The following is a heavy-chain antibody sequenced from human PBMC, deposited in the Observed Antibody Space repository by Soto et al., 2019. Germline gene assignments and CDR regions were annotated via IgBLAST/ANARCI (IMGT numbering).Heavy chain of an antibody. D-gene: IGHD6-19*01. V-gene: IGHV3-30*03. CDR2: ISYDGSIK. CDR3: ARDGVAAGNINFDY. Sequence: GGSLRLSCAASGFTFRGYGMHWVRQAPGRGLEWVALISYDGSIKYYADSVRGRFTISRDNSKNTLYLQMNSLRAEDTAVYYCARDGVAAGNINFDYWGQGTLVTVSS. J-gene: IGHJ4*03. CDR1: GFTFRGYG.